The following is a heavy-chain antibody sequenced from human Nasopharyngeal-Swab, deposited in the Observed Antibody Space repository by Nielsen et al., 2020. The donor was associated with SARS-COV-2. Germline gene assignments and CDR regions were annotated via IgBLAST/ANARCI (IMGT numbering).Heavy chain of an antibody. J-gene: IGHJ2*01. D-gene: IGHD2-21*02. V-gene: IGHV3-30-3*01. CDR2: ISYDGSNK. CDR3: ARGGLLELGFYWSLDL. Sequence: GGSLRLSCAASGFTFSSYAMHWVRQAPGKGLEWVAVISYDGSNKYYADSVKGRFTISRDNSKNTLYLQMNSLRAEDTAVYYCARGGLLELGFYWSLDLWGRGTLVTVS. CDR1: GFTFSSYA.